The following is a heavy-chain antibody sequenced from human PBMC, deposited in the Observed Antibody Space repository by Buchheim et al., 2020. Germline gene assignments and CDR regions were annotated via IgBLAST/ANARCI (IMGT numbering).Heavy chain of an antibody. J-gene: IGHJ6*03. CDR1: GFTFSSYE. Sequence: EVQLVESGGGLVQPGGSLRLSCVASGFTFSSYEMNWVRQAPGKGLEWVSYISSSGRAVYYADSVKGRFTISRDNAKNSLYLQMNSLRAEDTAVHYCARGWSWELGLRSYYYYYMDVWGEGT. CDR2: ISSSGRAV. CDR3: ARGWSWELGLRSYYYYYMDV. D-gene: IGHD1-26*01. V-gene: IGHV3-48*03.